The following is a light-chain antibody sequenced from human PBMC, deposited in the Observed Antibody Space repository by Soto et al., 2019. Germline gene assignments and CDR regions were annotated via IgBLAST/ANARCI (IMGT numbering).Light chain of an antibody. V-gene: IGKV3-15*01. CDR3: QHYNAWPPYA. CDR2: GAS. CDR1: QSINTN. J-gene: IGKJ2*01. Sequence: EIVMMQSPATLSVSPGETATLSCRASQSINTNLAWYQQKPGQAPRLLIYGASTRAATFPARFSGSGSGTEFTLTITSLHSEDSAVYYCQHYNAWPPYAFGQGTKLEIK.